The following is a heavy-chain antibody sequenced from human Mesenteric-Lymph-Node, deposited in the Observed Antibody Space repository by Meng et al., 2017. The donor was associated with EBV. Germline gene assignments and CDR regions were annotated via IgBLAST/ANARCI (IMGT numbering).Heavy chain of an antibody. CDR1: GFPFSSHT. CDR3: ASTDFDY. Sequence: KLVESGGGVVQPGRSLRLSCAASGFPFSSHTLNWVRQTPGKGLEWVSSITSSSSYIYYADSVKGRFTISRDNAKNSLYLQMNSLRAEDTAIYYCASTDFDYWGQGTLVTVSS. V-gene: IGHV3-21*02. J-gene: IGHJ4*02. D-gene: IGHD4-17*01. CDR2: ITSSSSYI.